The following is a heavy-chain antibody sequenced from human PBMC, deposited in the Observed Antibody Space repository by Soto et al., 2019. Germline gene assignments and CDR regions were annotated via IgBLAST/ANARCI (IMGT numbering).Heavy chain of an antibody. Sequence: LRLSCAASGFTFSSYSMNWVRQAPGKGLEWVSSISSSSSYIYYADSVKGRFTISRDNAKNSLYLQMNSLRAEDTAVYYCARDPYYYDSSGHYYGAFDIWGQGTMVTVSS. D-gene: IGHD3-22*01. J-gene: IGHJ3*02. CDR1: GFTFSSYS. CDR3: ARDPYYYDSSGHYYGAFDI. CDR2: ISSSSSYI. V-gene: IGHV3-21*01.